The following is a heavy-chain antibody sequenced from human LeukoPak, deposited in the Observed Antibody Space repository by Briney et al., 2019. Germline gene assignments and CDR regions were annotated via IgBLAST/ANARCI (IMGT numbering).Heavy chain of an antibody. CDR1: GYTFTSYG. D-gene: IGHD2-15*01. Sequence: ASVKVSCKASGYTFTSYGISWVRQAPGQGLEWMGWINTNTGNPTYAQGFTGRFVFSLDTSVSTAYLQISGLKAEDTAVYYCARDNRYCSGGSCSHPDYWGQGTLVTVSS. J-gene: IGHJ4*02. V-gene: IGHV7-4-1*02. CDR3: ARDNRYCSGGSCSHPDY. CDR2: INTNTGNP.